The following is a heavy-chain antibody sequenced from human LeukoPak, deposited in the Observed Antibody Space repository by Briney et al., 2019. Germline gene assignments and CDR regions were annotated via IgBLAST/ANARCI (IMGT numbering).Heavy chain of an antibody. V-gene: IGHV3-64*01. D-gene: IGHD6-6*01. J-gene: IGHJ6*03. CDR1: GFTFSNYG. CDR2: ISSSGGVT. CDR3: ARDRGSSSYYYYYYMDV. Sequence: GGSLRLSCAASGFTFSNYGMHWVRQAPEKGLEHVSTISSSGGVTYYANSVKGRFTISRDNIKNTLYLQMGSLRAEDMAVYYCARDRGSSSYYYYYYMDVWGKGTTVTVSS.